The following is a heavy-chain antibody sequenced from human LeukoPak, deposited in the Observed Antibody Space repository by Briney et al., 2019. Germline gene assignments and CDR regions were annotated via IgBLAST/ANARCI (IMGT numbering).Heavy chain of an antibody. CDR1: GYTFTSYD. CDR3: ARVYDSSGYYVVY. CDR2: MNPNSGNT. Sequence: ASVKVSCKASGYTFTSYDINWVRQATGQGLEWMGWMNPNSGNTGYAQKFQGRVTMTRNTSISTAYMELSSLRSEDMAVYYCARVYDSSGYYVVYWGQGTLVTVSS. D-gene: IGHD3-22*01. V-gene: IGHV1-8*01. J-gene: IGHJ4*02.